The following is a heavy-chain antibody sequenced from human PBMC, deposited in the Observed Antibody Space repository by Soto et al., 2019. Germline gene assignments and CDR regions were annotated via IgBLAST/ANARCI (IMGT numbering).Heavy chain of an antibody. CDR2: ISKDGSVK. CDR1: GFTFSRYA. V-gene: IGHV3-30-3*01. J-gene: IGHJ4*02. D-gene: IGHD3-3*01. CDR3: VRSRSGAVPDSFGY. Sequence: QVQLVESGGRVVQSGGSLRLSCAASGFTFSRYAIHWVRQAPGKGLEWVAVISKDGSVKYYIDSVRGRFTISRDKSKNTVYLEMNNMRDDDTAVFYCVRSRSGAVPDSFGYWGQGTLVTVSS.